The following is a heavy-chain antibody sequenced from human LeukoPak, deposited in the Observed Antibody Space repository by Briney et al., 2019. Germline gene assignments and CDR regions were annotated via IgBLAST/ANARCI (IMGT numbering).Heavy chain of an antibody. CDR3: ARKGIAAPGTHDAFDI. V-gene: IGHV3-23*01. CDR2: ISGSGGST. D-gene: IGHD6-13*01. Sequence: GGSLRLSCAASGFTFSNYAMSWVRQAPGKGLEWDSAISGSGGSTYYADSVKGRFTVSRDNAKNTLSLQMNSLRVEDTAFYYCARKGIAAPGTHDAFDIWGQGTMVTVSS. CDR1: GFTFSNYA. J-gene: IGHJ3*02.